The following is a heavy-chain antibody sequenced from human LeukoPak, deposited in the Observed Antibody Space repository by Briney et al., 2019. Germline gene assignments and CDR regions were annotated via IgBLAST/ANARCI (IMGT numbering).Heavy chain of an antibody. J-gene: IGHJ3*01. D-gene: IGHD4-23*01. V-gene: IGHV3-21*01. CDR2: ISSSSGDI. CDR3: VRDYGGSSGAFDL. CDR1: GFIFSSYA. Sequence: GGSLRLSCRASGFIFSSYALNWVRRAPGQGLEWVSSISSSSGDIYYTDSVKGRFTISRDNARKSLDLQMNSLRVEDTAVYYCVRDYGGSSGAFDLWGQGTMVTVSS.